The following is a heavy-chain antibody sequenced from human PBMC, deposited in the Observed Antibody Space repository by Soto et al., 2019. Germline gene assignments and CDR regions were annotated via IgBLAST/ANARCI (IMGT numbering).Heavy chain of an antibody. CDR1: GGSISSYD. CDR3: ARVVRDGYNYYFDY. D-gene: IGHD5-12*01. CDR2: IYYSGST. V-gene: IGHV4-59*01. J-gene: IGHJ4*02. Sequence: SETLSLTCTVSGGSISSYDWSWIRQPPGKGLEWIGYIYYSGSTNYNPSLKSRVTISVDTSKNQFSLKLSSVTAADTAVYYCARVVRDGYNYYFDYWGQGTLVTVS.